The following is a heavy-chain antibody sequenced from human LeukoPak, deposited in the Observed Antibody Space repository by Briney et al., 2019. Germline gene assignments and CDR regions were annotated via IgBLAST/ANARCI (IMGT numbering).Heavy chain of an antibody. D-gene: IGHD4-17*01. CDR3: AGDGDYGDYVLDH. V-gene: IGHV1-46*01. J-gene: IGHJ4*02. CDR1: GYIFTNYY. Sequence: GASVTVSCTPSGYIFTNYYMHWVRQAPGQGLEWMGIINPSGGFTSNAQKFQGRVTMTRDTSTSTVYMELSSLRSEDTALYYCAGDGDYGDYVLDHWGQGTLVTVSS. CDR2: INPSGGFT.